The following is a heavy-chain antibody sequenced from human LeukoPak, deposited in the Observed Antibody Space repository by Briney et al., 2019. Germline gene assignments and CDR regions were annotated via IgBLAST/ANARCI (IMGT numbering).Heavy chain of an antibody. J-gene: IGHJ5*02. Sequence: ASVKVSCKASGGTFSSYAISWVRQAPGQGLEWMGGIIPIFGTANYAQKFQGRVTITTDESTSTAYMELSSLRSEDTAVYYCAKTGDAYDNWFDPWGQGTLVTVSS. D-gene: IGHD7-27*01. CDR3: AKTGDAYDNWFDP. V-gene: IGHV1-69*05. CDR2: IIPIFGTA. CDR1: GGTFSSYA.